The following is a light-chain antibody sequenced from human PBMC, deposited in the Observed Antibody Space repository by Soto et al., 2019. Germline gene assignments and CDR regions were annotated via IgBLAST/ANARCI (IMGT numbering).Light chain of an antibody. J-gene: IGLJ2*01. Sequence: QLVLTQPPSASGTPGQRVTISCSGSSSNIGSNYVYWYQQLPGTAPKLLIYRNNQRPSGVPDRFSGSKSGTSASLAISGLRSEDEADYYCAAWDDSLSGPTVVFGGGTKHTVL. CDR3: AAWDDSLSGPTVV. V-gene: IGLV1-47*01. CDR1: SSNIGSNY. CDR2: RNN.